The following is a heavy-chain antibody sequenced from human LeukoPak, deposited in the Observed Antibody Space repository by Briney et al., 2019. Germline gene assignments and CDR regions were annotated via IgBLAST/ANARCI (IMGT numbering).Heavy chain of an antibody. CDR1: GYSFTSYW. CDR2: IDPSDSYT. D-gene: IGHD3-10*01. J-gene: IGHJ4*02. V-gene: IGHV5-10-1*01. CDR3: ASAPGAYYFDY. Sequence: GESLKISCKGSGYSFTSYWISWVRQMPGKGLEWIGRIDPSDSYTNYSPSFQGHVTISADKSISTAYLQWSSLKASDTAMYYCASAPGAYYFDYWGQGTLVTVSS.